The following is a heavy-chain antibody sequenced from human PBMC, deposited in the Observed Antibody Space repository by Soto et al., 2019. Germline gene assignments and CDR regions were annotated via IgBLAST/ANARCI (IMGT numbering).Heavy chain of an antibody. J-gene: IGHJ4*02. D-gene: IGHD5-12*01. CDR2: IWYDGSNK. CDR1: GFIFSSYG. Sequence: WGSLRLSCAASGFIFSSYGMNWVRQAPGKGLEWVAVIWYDGSNKYYADSVKGRFTISRDNSKNTLYLQMNSLKAEDTAVYFCTTLRGGYEDFDYWGQGTLVTVSS. V-gene: IGHV3-33*01. CDR3: TTLRGGYEDFDY.